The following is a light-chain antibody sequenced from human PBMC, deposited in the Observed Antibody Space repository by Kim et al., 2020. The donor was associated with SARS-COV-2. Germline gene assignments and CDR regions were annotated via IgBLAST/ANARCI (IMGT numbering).Light chain of an antibody. J-gene: IGLJ2*01. CDR3: STWDASLNGVV. CDR2: FND. V-gene: IGLV1-36*01. CDR1: RSNIGTSS. Sequence: QSVLTQPPSVSGAPRQRVSISCSGSRSNIGTSSVNWYQQLPGKAPKLLIYFNDMLPSGVSDRFAGSKSGTSASLAISGLQPEDEADYFCSTWDASLNGVVFGGGTKLTVL.